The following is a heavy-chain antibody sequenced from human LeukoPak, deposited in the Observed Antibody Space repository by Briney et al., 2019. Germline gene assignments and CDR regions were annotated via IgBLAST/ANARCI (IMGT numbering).Heavy chain of an antibody. CDR1: GGSISSSSYY. V-gene: IGHV4-39*01. CDR3: ASVYGRAYFDY. J-gene: IGHJ4*02. D-gene: IGHD3-10*01. Sequence: PSETLSLTCTVSGGSISSSSYYWGWIRQPPGKGLEWIGSTYYSGSTYYNPSLKSRVTISVDTSKNQFSPKLSSVTAADTAVYYCASVYGRAYFDYWGQGTLVTVSS. CDR2: TYYSGST.